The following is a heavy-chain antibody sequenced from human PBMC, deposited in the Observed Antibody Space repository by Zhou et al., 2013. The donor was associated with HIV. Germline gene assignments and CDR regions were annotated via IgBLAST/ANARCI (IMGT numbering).Heavy chain of an antibody. CDR2: LIPVFGTT. J-gene: IGHJ2*01. V-gene: IGHV1-69*14. CDR1: GGNFSASA. Sequence: QVQLVQSGAELKKPGSSVKVSCKVSGGNFSASALSWLRQAPGQGLEWMGGLIPVFGTTTYSQKFQGRISITSDTSASTAYLDLRSLTSEDTAVYYCAREPSGDFWYFDVWGRGTMVIVSS. CDR3: AREPSGDFWYFDV. D-gene: IGHD7-27*01.